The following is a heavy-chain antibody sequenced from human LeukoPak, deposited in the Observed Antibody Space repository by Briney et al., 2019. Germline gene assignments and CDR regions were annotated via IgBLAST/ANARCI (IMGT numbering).Heavy chain of an antibody. Sequence: SETLSLTCTVSGGSISSYYWSWIRQPPGKGLGWIGYIYYSGSTNYNPSLKSRVTISVDTSKNQFSLKLSSVTAADTAVYYCARDDGYNSPYWGQGTLVTVSS. D-gene: IGHD5-24*01. V-gene: IGHV4-59*01. CDR3: ARDDGYNSPY. CDR1: GGSISSYY. J-gene: IGHJ4*02. CDR2: IYYSGST.